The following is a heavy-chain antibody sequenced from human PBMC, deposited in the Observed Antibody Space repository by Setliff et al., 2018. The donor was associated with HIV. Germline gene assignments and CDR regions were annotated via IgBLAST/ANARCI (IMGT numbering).Heavy chain of an antibody. CDR3: ARAPITIFGIVYYYMDV. CDR2: INHSGTA. J-gene: IGHJ6*03. V-gene: IGHV4-61*08. CDR1: GGSVSSADYH. D-gene: IGHD3-3*01. Sequence: SETLSLTCTVFGGSVSSADYHWSWIRQPPGKALEYLGQINHSGTAFYTPSLKSRVTISIDTSKNQFSLKLSSVTAAGTAVYYCARAPITIFGIVYYYMDVWGKGTTVTVSS.